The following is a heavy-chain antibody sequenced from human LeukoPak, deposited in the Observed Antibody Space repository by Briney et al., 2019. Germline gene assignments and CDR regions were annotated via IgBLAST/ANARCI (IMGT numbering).Heavy chain of an antibody. Sequence: SETLSLTCTVSGGSISSSSYYWGWIRQPPGKGLEWIGSIYYSGSTYYNPSLKSRVTISVDTSKNQFSLKLSSVTAADTAVYYCARGRKWLRYFDYWGQGTLVTVSS. D-gene: IGHD6-19*01. J-gene: IGHJ4*02. CDR1: GGSISSSSYY. CDR3: ARGRKWLRYFDY. CDR2: IYYSGST. V-gene: IGHV4-39*07.